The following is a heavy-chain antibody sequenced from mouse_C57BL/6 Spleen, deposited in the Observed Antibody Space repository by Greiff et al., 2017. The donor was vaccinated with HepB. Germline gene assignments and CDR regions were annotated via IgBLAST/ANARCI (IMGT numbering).Heavy chain of an antibody. CDR2: IYPSDSET. CDR3: AREVGLDYDGAWFAY. J-gene: IGHJ3*01. CDR1: GYTFTSYW. Sequence: QVQLQQPGAELVRPGSSVKLSCKASGYTFTSYWMDWVKQRPGQGLEWIGNIYPSDSETHYNQKFKDKATLTVDKSSSTAYMQLSSLTSEDSAVYYCAREVGLDYDGAWFAYWGQGTLVTVSA. V-gene: IGHV1-61*01. D-gene: IGHD2-4*01.